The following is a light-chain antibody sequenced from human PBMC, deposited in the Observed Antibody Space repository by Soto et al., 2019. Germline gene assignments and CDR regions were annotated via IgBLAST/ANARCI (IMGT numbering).Light chain of an antibody. CDR3: QQYGRPWT. CDR1: QSVYSSL. V-gene: IGKV3-20*01. CDR2: GAS. Sequence: EIVLTQSPGTLSLSPGERATLSCRASQSVYSSLLAWYQHKPGQTPRLLIYGASSRATGIPDRFSGSGSGTDFTLTISGLEPEDFAVYYCQQYGRPWTFGQGTKVEVK. J-gene: IGKJ1*01.